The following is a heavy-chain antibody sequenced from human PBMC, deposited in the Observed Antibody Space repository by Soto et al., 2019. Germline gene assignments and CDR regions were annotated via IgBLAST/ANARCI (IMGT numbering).Heavy chain of an antibody. CDR2: IIPIFGTA. Sequence: ASVKVSCKASGGTFSSYAISWVRQAPGQGLEWMGGIIPIFGTANYAQKFQGRVTITADESTSTAYMELNSLRAEDTAVYYCARHSRIAAAGDYYYYGMDVWGQGTTVTVSS. CDR1: GGTFSSYA. D-gene: IGHD6-13*01. V-gene: IGHV1-69*13. J-gene: IGHJ6*02. CDR3: ARHSRIAAAGDYYYYGMDV.